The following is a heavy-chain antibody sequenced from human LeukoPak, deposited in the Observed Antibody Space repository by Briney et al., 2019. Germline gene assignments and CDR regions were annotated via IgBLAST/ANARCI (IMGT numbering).Heavy chain of an antibody. Sequence: GGSLRLSCAASGFTFSSYAMSWVRQAPGKGLDWVSGIGAGGGSTKYADSVKGRLTISRDNSKNTLYLQMNSLRAEDTAVYYCAKGGWNGWFDPWGQGTLVTVSS. CDR1: GFTFSSYA. J-gene: IGHJ5*02. D-gene: IGHD1-1*01. CDR3: AKGGWNGWFDP. CDR2: IGAGGGST. V-gene: IGHV3-23*01.